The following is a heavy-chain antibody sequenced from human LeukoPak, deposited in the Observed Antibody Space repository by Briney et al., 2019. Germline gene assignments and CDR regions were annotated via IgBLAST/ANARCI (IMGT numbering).Heavy chain of an antibody. D-gene: IGHD3-3*01. CDR1: GFIFSNYA. CDR2: MTGGTYST. J-gene: IGHJ4*02. Sequence: GGSLRLSCAASGFIFSNYALSWVRQAPGKGLEWVSAMTGGTYSTYYADSVKGRFTISRDNAKNILYLQMNSLRAEDTAVYYCGRGGWDFWNGYSIDYWGQGTLVTVSS. CDR3: GRGGWDFWNGYSIDY. V-gene: IGHV3-23*01.